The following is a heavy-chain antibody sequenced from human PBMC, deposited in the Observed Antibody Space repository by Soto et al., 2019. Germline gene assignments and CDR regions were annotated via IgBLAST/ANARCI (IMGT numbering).Heavy chain of an antibody. Sequence: QVQLEQSGAEVKKPGASVKVSCKTSGYTFTSYTLHWVRQAPGQGLEWMGWINAGNGREKYSQRFQDRVSLSTDKSATNAYMELRSPRSEDTAMYFCARGGGWVGEASFDSWGQGTLVTVSS. CDR2: INAGNGRE. V-gene: IGHV1-3*01. J-gene: IGHJ4*02. CDR1: GYTFTSYT. CDR3: ARGGGWVGEASFDS. D-gene: IGHD3-10*01.